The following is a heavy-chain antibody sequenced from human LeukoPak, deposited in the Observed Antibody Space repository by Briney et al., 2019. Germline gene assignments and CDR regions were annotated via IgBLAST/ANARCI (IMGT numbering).Heavy chain of an antibody. D-gene: IGHD3-10*01. J-gene: IGHJ4*02. CDR3: ARCSLYYGFDY. CDR1: GGSISSGSYY. Sequence: PSETLSLTCTVSGGSISSGSYYWGWIRQPPGKGLEWIGYIYYSGSTKYNPSLKSRVTISVDTSKNQFSLKLSSVTAADTAVYYCARCSLYYGFDYWGQGTLVTVSS. CDR2: IYYSGST. V-gene: IGHV4-61*01.